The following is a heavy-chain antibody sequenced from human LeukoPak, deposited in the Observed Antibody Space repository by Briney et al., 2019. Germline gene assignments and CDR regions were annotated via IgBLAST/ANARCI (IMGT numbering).Heavy chain of an antibody. J-gene: IGHJ4*02. V-gene: IGHV3-21*01. Sequence: GGSLRLSCAASGFTFSSYSMNWVRQAPGKGLEWVSSISSSSSYIYYADSVKGRFTISRDNAKNSLYLQMNSLRAEDTAVYYCARHPGYSSSWYSPSDYWGQETLVTVSS. D-gene: IGHD6-13*01. CDR2: ISSSSSYI. CDR3: ARHPGYSSSWYSPSDY. CDR1: GFTFSSYS.